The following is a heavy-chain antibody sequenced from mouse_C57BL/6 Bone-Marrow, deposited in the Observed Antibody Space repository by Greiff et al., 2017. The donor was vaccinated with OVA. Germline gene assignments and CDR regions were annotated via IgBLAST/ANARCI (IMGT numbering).Heavy chain of an antibody. Sequence: DVKLVESGGGLVQPGGSMKLSCVASGFTFSNYWMNWVRQSPEKGLEWVAQIRLKSDNYATHYAESVKGRFTISRDDSKSSVYLQMNNLRAEDTGIYYCTGITTVVATDYWGQGTTLTVSS. D-gene: IGHD1-1*01. V-gene: IGHV6-3*01. CDR3: TGITTVVATDY. CDR1: GFTFSNYW. CDR2: IRLKSDNYAT. J-gene: IGHJ2*01.